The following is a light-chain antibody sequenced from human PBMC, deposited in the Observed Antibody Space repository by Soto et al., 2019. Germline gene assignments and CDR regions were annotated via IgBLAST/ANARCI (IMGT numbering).Light chain of an antibody. J-gene: IGKJ4*01. CDR2: DAS. CDR3: QQYGDSPRGT. V-gene: IGKV3D-20*01. Sequence: EIVLTQSPATLSLSPGERATLSCGASQTVSSNYLAWYQQKPGLAPRLLISDASSRTTGIPDRFRGSGAGTDFTLTISRLEPEDVAVYYCQQYGDSPRGTFGGGTKVEIK. CDR1: QTVSSNY.